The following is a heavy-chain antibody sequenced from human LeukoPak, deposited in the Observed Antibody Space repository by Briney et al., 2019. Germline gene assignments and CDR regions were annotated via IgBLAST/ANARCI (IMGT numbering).Heavy chain of an antibody. CDR2: ISWDGGST. CDR3: AEDRFHSSSPGAQFDY. J-gene: IGHJ4*02. V-gene: IGHV3-43D*03. CDR1: GFTFDDYA. D-gene: IGHD6-13*01. Sequence: GGSLRLSCAASGFTFDDYAMHWVRQAPGKGLEWVSLISWDGGSTYYADSVKGRFTISRDNSKNSLYLQMNSLRAEDTALYYCAEDRFHSSSPGAQFDYWGQGTLVTVSS.